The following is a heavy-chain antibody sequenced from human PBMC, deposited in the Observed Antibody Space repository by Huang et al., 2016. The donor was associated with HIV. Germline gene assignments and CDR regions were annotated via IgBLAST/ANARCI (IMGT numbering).Heavy chain of an antibody. CDR3: ARGRGTSWSFFDT. Sequence: QVRLDQWGAGLLKPSETLTLTCAVYGDSLSGFFWRWIRQSPGRGLEWISEITQSGRTNYNPSLKSRVTIAIDTSKEQVSLKLKSVTADDTSTYYCARGRGTSWSFFDTWGQGSFVTVSS. D-gene: IGHD2-2*01. J-gene: IGHJ5*02. CDR1: GDSLSGFF. V-gene: IGHV4-34*01. CDR2: ITQSGRT.